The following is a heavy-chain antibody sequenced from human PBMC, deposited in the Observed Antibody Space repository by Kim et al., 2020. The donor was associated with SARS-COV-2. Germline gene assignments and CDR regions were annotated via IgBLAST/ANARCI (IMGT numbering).Heavy chain of an antibody. CDR1: GGSFSGYY. V-gene: IGHV4-34*01. CDR2: INHSGST. J-gene: IGHJ4*02. CDR3: ARSSVVMVYAKGSRTFDY. D-gene: IGHD2-8*01. Sequence: SETLSLTCAVYGGSFSGYYWSWIRQPPGKGLEWIGEINHSGSTNYNPSLKSRVTISVDTSKNQFSLKLSSVTAADTAVYYCARSSVVMVYAKGSRTFDYWGQGTLVTVSS.